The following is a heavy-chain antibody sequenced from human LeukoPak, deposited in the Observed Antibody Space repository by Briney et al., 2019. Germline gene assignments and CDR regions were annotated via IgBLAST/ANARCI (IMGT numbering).Heavy chain of an antibody. D-gene: IGHD3-10*01. CDR1: GGSISSYY. J-gene: IGHJ6*02. V-gene: IGHV4-59*08. CDR3: ARAEVLLWFGELLESASNYYGMDV. CDR2: ISYSGNT. Sequence: SETLSLTCTVSGGSISSYYWSWIRQPPGRRLEWIGYISYSGNTNYNPSLQSRVTISVDTSKNQFSLKLNSVTAADTAVYYCARAEVLLWFGELLESASNYYGMDVWGQGTTVTVSS.